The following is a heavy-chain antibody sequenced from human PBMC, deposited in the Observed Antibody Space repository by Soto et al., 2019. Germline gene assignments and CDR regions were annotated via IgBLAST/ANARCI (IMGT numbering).Heavy chain of an antibody. V-gene: IGHV1-69*13. CDR2: FIPIFDAA. J-gene: IGHJ3*02. CDR1: GYWFIDYF. D-gene: IGHD3-10*01. CDR3: ARKAESYGFDI. Sequence: XSVKVSCTASGYWFIDYFMHWVRRAPGQGLEWMGGFIPIFDAANYAQNFRGRVTITADESTSTAYMELSGLRSEDTAMYYCARKAESYGFDIWGQGTLVTVSS.